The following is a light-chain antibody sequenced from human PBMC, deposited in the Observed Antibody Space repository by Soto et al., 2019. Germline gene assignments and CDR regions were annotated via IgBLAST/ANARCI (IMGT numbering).Light chain of an antibody. CDR3: QQYGYSSWT. CDR2: AAS. J-gene: IGKJ1*01. V-gene: IGKV3-20*01. CDR1: QSVNGDY. Sequence: EIVLTQFPDTLSLSPGERATLSCRASQSVNGDYLAWYRQKPGQAPRILIFAASSRATGIPDRFSGSGSGTDFTLTISRLEPGDFAVYYCQQYGYSSWTFGQGTKVDIK.